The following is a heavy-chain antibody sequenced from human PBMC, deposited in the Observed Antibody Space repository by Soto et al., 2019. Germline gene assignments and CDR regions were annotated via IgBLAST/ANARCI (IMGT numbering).Heavy chain of an antibody. J-gene: IGHJ6*02. CDR1: GYTFTSYA. V-gene: IGHV1-3*01. Sequence: ASVNVSCTASGYTFTSYAMHWVRQAPGQRLEWMGWINAGNGNTKYSQKFQGRVTITRDTSASTAYMELSSLRSEDTAVYYCARDHRYVLLWFGEHKNYYGTDVWGQGTTVTVS. CDR3: ARDHRYVLLWFGEHKNYYGTDV. CDR2: INAGNGNT. D-gene: IGHD3-10*01.